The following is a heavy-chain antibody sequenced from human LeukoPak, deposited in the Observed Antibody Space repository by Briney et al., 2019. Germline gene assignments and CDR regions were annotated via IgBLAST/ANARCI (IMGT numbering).Heavy chain of an antibody. Sequence: SETLSLTCTVSGVSISSNNYFWGWIRQPPGKGLDWIGTIYNTKDTYYNPPVNSRVVISVETSKNQFSLRLTSVTAADTAVYYCARGIYASDSTFDYWGQGTLVSVSS. D-gene: IGHD2/OR15-2a*01. J-gene: IGHJ4*02. CDR3: ARGIYASDSTFDY. CDR1: GVSISSNNYF. V-gene: IGHV4-39*07. CDR2: IYNTKDT.